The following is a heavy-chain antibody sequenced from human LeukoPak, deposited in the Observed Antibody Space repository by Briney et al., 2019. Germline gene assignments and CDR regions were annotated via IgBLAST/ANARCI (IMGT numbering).Heavy chain of an antibody. D-gene: IGHD3-22*01. Sequence: SETLSPTCTVSGGSISSYYWSWIRQPPGKGLEWIGYVYTSGSTNYNPSLKSRVTISVDTSKNQFSLKLSSVTAADTAVYYCASTNYDSSGYYPHYYMDVWGKGTTVTVSS. CDR1: GGSISSYY. CDR3: ASTNYDSSGYYPHYYMDV. CDR2: VYTSGST. V-gene: IGHV4-4*09. J-gene: IGHJ6*03.